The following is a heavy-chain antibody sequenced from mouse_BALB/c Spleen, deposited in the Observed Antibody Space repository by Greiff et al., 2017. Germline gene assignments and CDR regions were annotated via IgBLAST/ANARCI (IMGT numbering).Heavy chain of an antibody. V-gene: IGHV1-87*01. CDR1: GYTFTSYW. Sequence: VQLQQSGAELARPGASVKLSCKASGYTFTSYWMQWVKQRPGQGLEWIGAIYPGDGDTRYTQKFKGKATLTADKSSSTAYMQLSSLASEDSAVYYCAREYGNYADYWGQGTTLTVSS. J-gene: IGHJ2*01. CDR3: AREYGNYADY. CDR2: IYPGDGDT. D-gene: IGHD2-10*02.